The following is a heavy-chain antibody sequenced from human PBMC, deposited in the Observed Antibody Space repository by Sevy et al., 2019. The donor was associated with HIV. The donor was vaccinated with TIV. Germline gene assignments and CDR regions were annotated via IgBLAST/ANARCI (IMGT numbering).Heavy chain of an antibody. CDR3: ARNVGDYVFRYFDL. Sequence: SETLSLTCTVSGGSISRGQFYWSWIRQPAGKGLEWIGRVHNSGSATYNPSLRNRVGMSIDTSKNQFFLVLSSVTAADTAVYYCARNVGDYVFRYFDLWGRGTLVTVSS. J-gene: IGHJ2*01. CDR2: VHNSGSA. CDR1: GGSISRGQFY. D-gene: IGHD4-17*01. V-gene: IGHV4-61*02.